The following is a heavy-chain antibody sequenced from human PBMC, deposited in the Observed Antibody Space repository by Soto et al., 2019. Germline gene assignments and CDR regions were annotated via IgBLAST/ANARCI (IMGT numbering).Heavy chain of an antibody. CDR3: ARGERYCISTSCYVNFDY. D-gene: IGHD2-2*01. CDR2: IWYDGSNK. CDR1: GFTFSSYA. Sequence: GGSLRLSCAASGFTFSSYAMTWVRQAPGKGLEWVAVIWYDGSNKYYADSVKGRFTISRDNSKNTLYLQMNSLRAEDTAVYYCARGERYCISTSCYVNFDYWGQGTLVTVSS. V-gene: IGHV3-33*01. J-gene: IGHJ4*02.